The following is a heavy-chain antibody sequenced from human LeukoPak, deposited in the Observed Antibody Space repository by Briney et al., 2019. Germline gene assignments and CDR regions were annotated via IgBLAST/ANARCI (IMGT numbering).Heavy chain of an antibody. D-gene: IGHD1-1*01. J-gene: IGHJ4*02. CDR2: FTGSGGST. Sequence: GGSLRLSCAASGFTFSNYAMTWVRQAPGKGLEWVSTFTGSGGSTYYADSVKGRFTISRDNSKNTLYLQMNSLRAEDTAVYYCARARNWNDALDYWGQGTLVTVSS. CDR3: ARARNWNDALDY. CDR1: GFTFSNYA. V-gene: IGHV3-23*01.